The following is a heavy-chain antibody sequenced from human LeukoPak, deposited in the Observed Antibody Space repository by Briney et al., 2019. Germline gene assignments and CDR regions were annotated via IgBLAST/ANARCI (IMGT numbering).Heavy chain of an antibody. CDR1: GFTFSSYS. V-gene: IGHV3-48*01. J-gene: IGHJ6*02. Sequence: GGSLRLSCAASGFTFSSYSMNWVRQAPGKGLEWVSYISSSSSTIYYADSVKGRFTISRDNAKNSLSLQMNSLRAADTAVYYCVKSTPGYCSGGRCSYSYYGMDVWGQGTTVTVSS. CDR2: ISSSSSTI. CDR3: VKSTPGYCSGGRCSYSYYGMDV. D-gene: IGHD2-15*01.